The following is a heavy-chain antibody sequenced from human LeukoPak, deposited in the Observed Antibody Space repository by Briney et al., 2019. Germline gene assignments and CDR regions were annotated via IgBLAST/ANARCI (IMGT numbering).Heavy chain of an antibody. CDR2: INSDGSGT. D-gene: IGHD3-10*01. CDR3: ARETGSGYGMDV. J-gene: IGHJ6*02. CDR1: GFTFSSYW. Sequence: GGSLRLSCAASGFTFSSYWMHWVRQAPGKGLVWVSRINSDGSGTSYADSVKGRFTISRDNAKNTLCLQMNSLRAEDTAVYYCARETGSGYGMDVWGQGTTVTVSS. V-gene: IGHV3-74*01.